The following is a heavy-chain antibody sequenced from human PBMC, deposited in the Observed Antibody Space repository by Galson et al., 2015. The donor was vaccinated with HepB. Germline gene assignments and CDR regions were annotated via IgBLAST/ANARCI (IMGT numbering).Heavy chain of an antibody. Sequence: SLRLSCAASGFTFSSYAMTWVRQTPEKGLEWVSAISGSGGITYYADSVKGRFTISRDNSKNTLYLQMSSLRAGDTAVYFCAKEVHDTSGYHFDYWGQGTLVTVSS. J-gene: IGHJ4*02. CDR1: GFTFSSYA. CDR2: ISGSGGIT. D-gene: IGHD3-22*01. V-gene: IGHV3-23*01. CDR3: AKEVHDTSGYHFDY.